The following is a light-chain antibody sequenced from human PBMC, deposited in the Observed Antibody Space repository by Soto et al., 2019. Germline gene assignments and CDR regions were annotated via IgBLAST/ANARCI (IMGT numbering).Light chain of an antibody. V-gene: IGKV3D-20*02. Sequence: EIVLTQSPGTLSLSPGERATLSCRASQSLSNSFIAWYQQKPGQAPRLLIYDTSSRATGIPDRFSGSGSGTDFTLTISRLEPEDFAVYFCQQRSNWPQTFGQGTKVDIK. CDR3: QQRSNWPQT. CDR1: QSLSNSF. J-gene: IGKJ1*01. CDR2: DTS.